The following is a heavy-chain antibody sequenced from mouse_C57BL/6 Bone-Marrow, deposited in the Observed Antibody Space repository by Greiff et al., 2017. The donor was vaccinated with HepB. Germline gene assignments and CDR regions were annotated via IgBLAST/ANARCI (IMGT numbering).Heavy chain of an antibody. CDR2: IYPGSGST. CDR1: GYTFTSYW. CDR3: ARTRSFITTVVATNYYAMDY. D-gene: IGHD1-1*01. Sequence: VQLQQSGAELVKPGASVKMSCKASGYTFTSYWITWVKQRPGQGLEWIGDIYPGSGSTNYNEKFKSKATLTVDTSSSTAYMQLSSLTSDDSAVYYCARTRSFITTVVATNYYAMDYWGQGTSVTVSS. V-gene: IGHV1-55*01. J-gene: IGHJ4*01.